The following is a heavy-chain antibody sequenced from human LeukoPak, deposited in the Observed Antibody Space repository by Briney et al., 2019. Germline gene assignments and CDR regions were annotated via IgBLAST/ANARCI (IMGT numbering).Heavy chain of an antibody. D-gene: IGHD3-10*01. CDR1: GFTFSNAW. J-gene: IGHJ4*02. CDR3: TTSYGSGSYYKAH. CDR2: IKSKIDGGTT. Sequence: GGSLRLSCAASGFTFSNAWMSWVRQAPGKGLEWVGRIKSKIDGGTTDYAAPVKGRFTISRDDSKNTLYLQMNSLKTEDTAVYYCTTSYGSGSYYKAHWGQGTLVTVSS. V-gene: IGHV3-15*01.